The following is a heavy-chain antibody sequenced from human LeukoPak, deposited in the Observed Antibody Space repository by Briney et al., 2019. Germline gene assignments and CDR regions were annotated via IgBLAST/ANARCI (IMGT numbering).Heavy chain of an antibody. CDR3: ARVIRWLYCSSTSCYGAFDY. V-gene: IGHV5-51*01. D-gene: IGHD2-2*01. CDR1: GCSITSYW. J-gene: IGHJ4*02. CDR2: TYPGDSDT. Sequence: AGSPKSPSKGSGCSITSYWIGWVRQMPRKGLVWMGVTYPGDSDTRYSPSFQGQVTISGDKSISTVYLQWRSLKASDTDMYYCARVIRWLYCSSTSCYGAFDYWGQGTLVTVSS.